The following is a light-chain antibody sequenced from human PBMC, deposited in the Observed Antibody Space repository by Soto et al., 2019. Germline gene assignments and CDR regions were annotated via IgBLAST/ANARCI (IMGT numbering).Light chain of an antibody. Sequence: DIQLTQSPSFLSASVGYRVTITCRASQGISSYLAWYQQKPGKAPKLLIYAASTLQSGVPSRFSGSGSGTEFTLTISSLQPEDFATYYCQQLNSYPLTFGPGTKVDI. CDR1: QGISSY. V-gene: IGKV1-9*01. CDR2: AAS. CDR3: QQLNSYPLT. J-gene: IGKJ3*01.